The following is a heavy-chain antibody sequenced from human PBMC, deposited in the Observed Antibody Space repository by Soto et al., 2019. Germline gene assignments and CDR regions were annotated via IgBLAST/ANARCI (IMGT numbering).Heavy chain of an antibody. V-gene: IGHV1-46*03. J-gene: IGHJ5*02. CDR1: GYTFTSYY. CDR2: INPSGGST. CDR3: ARGKDIVVVVAATHCWFEP. Sequence: ASVKVSCKAAGYTFTSYYMHWVRQAPGQGLEWMGIINPSGGSTSYAQKFQGRVTMTRDTSTSTVYMELSSMRSEDTAVYYCARGKDIVVVVAATHCWFEPWGQGTLVTVSS. D-gene: IGHD2-15*01.